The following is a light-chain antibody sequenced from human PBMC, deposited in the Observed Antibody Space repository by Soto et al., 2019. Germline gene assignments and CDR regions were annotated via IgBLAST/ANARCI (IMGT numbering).Light chain of an antibody. CDR1: QIISPW. J-gene: IGKJ2*01. CDR2: KAS. V-gene: IGKV1-5*03. CDR3: QQYKTYSRT. Sequence: IQMTQSPSTLSASIGDRVTITCRASQIISPWLAWYQQKPGKAPKMLIYKASILESGVPSRFSGSDSGTEFTLTISSLQPDDFATYYCQQYKTYSRTFGQGTKLEIK.